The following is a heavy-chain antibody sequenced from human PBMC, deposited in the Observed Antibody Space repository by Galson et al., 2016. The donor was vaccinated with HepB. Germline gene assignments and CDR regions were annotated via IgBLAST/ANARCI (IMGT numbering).Heavy chain of an antibody. CDR3: AKSSLVGYNSGWGGSFDI. CDR2: IRGSGTGT. V-gene: IGHV3-23*01. J-gene: IGHJ3*02. CDR1: GFSISIYS. Sequence: SLRLSCAASGFSISIYSMNWVRQAPGKGLEWVSAIRGSGTGTSYTDSVKGRFTISRDNSKNTPYLEMNSLRAEDAAVYYCAKSSLVGYNSGWGGSFDIWGRGTMDTVSS. D-gene: IGHD6-19*01.